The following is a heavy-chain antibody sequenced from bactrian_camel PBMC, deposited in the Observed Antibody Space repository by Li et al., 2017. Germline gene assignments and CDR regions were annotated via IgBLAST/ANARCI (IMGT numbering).Heavy chain of an antibody. V-gene: IGHV3S53*01. D-gene: IGHD2*01. CDR1: GYTYSTKC. Sequence: VQLVESGGGSVQAGGSLSLSCAASGYTYSTKCMGWFRQVPGKQREGVASDDRYGNTNYADSVKGRFTIYRDNDKNTLYLQMTSLKTEDTAVYYCTADRRSGYTCSVGDYWGQGTQVTVS. CDR3: TADRRSGYTCSVGDY. J-gene: IGHJ4*01. CDR2: DDRYGNT.